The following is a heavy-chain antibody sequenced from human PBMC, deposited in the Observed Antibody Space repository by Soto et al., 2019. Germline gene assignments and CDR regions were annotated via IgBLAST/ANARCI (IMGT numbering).Heavy chain of an antibody. CDR1: GGSFSGYY. CDR3: ARVLGSGSYYWSYFDY. D-gene: IGHD3-10*01. V-gene: IGHV4-34*01. J-gene: IGHJ4*02. CDR2: IYHSGST. Sequence: SETLSLTCAVYGGSFSGYYWTWIRQPPGTGLEWIGYIYHSGSTYYNPSLKSRVTISVDRSKNQFSLKLSSVTAADTAVYYCARVLGSGSYYWSYFDYWGQGTLVTVSS.